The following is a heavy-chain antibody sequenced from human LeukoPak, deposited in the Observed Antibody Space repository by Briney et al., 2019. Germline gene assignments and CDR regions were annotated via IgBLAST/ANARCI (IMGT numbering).Heavy chain of an antibody. CDR1: GFTFSSYW. Sequence: GGSLRLSCAASGFTFSSYWMSWVRQAPGKGLEWVANIKQDGSEKYYVDSVKGRFTISRDNAKNSLYLQMNSLRAEDTALYYCAKDMFRVTGPGGMDVWGQGTTVTVSS. CDR3: AKDMFRVTGPGGMDV. CDR2: IKQDGSEK. J-gene: IGHJ6*02. D-gene: IGHD3-10*02. V-gene: IGHV3-7*03.